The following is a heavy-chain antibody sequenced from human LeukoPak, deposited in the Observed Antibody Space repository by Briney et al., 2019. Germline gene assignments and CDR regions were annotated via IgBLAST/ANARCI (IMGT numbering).Heavy chain of an antibody. CDR1: GGSFSGYY. Sequence: SETLSPTCAVYGGSFSGYYWSWIRQPPGKGLEWIGEINHSGSTNYNPSLKSRVTISVDTSKNQFSLKLSSVTAADTAVYYCAMDYYYDSSGADFQHWGQGTLVTVSS. V-gene: IGHV4-34*01. CDR2: INHSGST. J-gene: IGHJ1*01. CDR3: AMDYYYDSSGADFQH. D-gene: IGHD3-22*01.